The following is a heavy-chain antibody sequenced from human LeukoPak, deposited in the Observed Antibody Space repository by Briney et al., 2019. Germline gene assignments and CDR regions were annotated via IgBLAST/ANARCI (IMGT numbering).Heavy chain of an antibody. D-gene: IGHD2-2*01. J-gene: IGHJ6*03. V-gene: IGHV3-74*01. CDR1: RFPLSSYW. Sequence: GGSLRLSCAASRFPLSSYWMHWVRQAPGKGLVWVSRINGDGSITTYADSVKGRFTISRDNSKNMLYLQMNSLRAEDTAVYYCAKDGHCTSTSCYYMDVWGKGTTVTVSS. CDR3: AKDGHCTSTSCYYMDV. CDR2: INGDGSIT.